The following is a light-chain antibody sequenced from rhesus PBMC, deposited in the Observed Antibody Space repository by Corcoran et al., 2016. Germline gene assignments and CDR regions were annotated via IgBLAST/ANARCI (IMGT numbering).Light chain of an antibody. Sequence: DIVMTQTPLSLPVTPGEPASISCRSSQSLLDSEDGNTYLDWYLQKPGQSPQLLIYEVSKRASGVPDRFSGSGSETDFTLEISRVEAEDVGVYYVMQALEFPYSFGQGTKVEIK. CDR1: QSLLDSEDGNTY. J-gene: IGKJ2*01. CDR3: MQALEFPYS. V-gene: IGKV2-104*02. CDR2: EVS.